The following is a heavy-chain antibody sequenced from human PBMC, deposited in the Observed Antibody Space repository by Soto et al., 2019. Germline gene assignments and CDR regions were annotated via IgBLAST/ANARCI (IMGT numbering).Heavy chain of an antibody. CDR1: GGSISSYY. D-gene: IGHD3-9*01. J-gene: IGHJ4*02. CDR3: ARGGAKYFHWFLN. CDR2: IYYSGST. Sequence: ASETLSLTCSVSGGSISSYYWSWIRQPPGKGLEWIGYIYYSGSTNYNPSLKSRVTISVDTSKNQFSLNVNSVTAADTAVYYCARGGAKYFHWFLNWGQGTLVTVSS. V-gene: IGHV4-59*08.